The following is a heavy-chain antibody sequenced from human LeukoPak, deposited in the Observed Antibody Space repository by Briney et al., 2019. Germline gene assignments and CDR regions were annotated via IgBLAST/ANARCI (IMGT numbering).Heavy chain of an antibody. CDR2: AVQTNSGGIT. CDR3: ATGFTASTHDGY. Sequence: PGGSLRLSCVASGFTFRNAWMTWVRQAPGKGLEWVGRAVQTNSGGITEYAAPVKGRFTISRDDSTSTLYLQMSSLKTEDTGVYYCATGFTASTHDGYWGQGTLVTVSA. CDR1: GFTFRNAW. V-gene: IGHV3-15*04. D-gene: IGHD3-16*01. J-gene: IGHJ4*02.